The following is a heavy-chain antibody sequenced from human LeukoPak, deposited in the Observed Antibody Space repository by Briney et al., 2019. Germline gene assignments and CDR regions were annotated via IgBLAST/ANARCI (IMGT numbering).Heavy chain of an antibody. D-gene: IGHD3-22*01. V-gene: IGHV1-18*01. CDR3: ARDRSTKFNYYDSSGYYYPFDY. CDR2: ISAYNGNT. CDR1: GYTFTSYG. J-gene: IGHJ4*02. Sequence: ASVKVSCKASGYTFTSYGISWVRQAPGQGLEWMGWISAYNGNTNYAQKLQGRVTMTTDTSTSTAYMELRSLRSDDTAVYYCARDRSTKFNYYDSSGYYYPFDYWGQGTLVTVSP.